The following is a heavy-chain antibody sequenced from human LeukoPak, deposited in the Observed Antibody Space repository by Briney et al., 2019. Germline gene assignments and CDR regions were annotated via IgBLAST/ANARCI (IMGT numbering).Heavy chain of an antibody. CDR1: GFTFSSYA. CDR2: ISGSGGST. CDR3: AKATPARWFGEFQYYFDY. J-gene: IGHJ4*02. D-gene: IGHD3-10*01. Sequence: GGSLRLSCAASGFTFSSYAMSWVRQAPGKGLEWVSAISGSGGSTYYADSVKGRFTISRDNSKNTLYLQMNSLRAEDTAVYYCAKATPARWFGEFQYYFDYWGQGTLVTVSS. V-gene: IGHV3-23*01.